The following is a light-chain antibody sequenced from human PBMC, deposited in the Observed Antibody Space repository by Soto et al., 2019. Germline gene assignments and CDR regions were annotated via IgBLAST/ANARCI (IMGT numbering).Light chain of an antibody. CDR1: QSVSSN. CDR2: GAS. J-gene: IGKJ1*01. CDR3: QQYNNWRT. V-gene: IGKV3-15*01. Sequence: EIVMTQSPATLSVSPGERATLYCRASQSVSSNLAWYQQKPGQAPRLLIYGASTRATGIPARFSGSGSGTEFTLTISNLQSEDFAVYYCQQYNNWRTFGQGTKVEIK.